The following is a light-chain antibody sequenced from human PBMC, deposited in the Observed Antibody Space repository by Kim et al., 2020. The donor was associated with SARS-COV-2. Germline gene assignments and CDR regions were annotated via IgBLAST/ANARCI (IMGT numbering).Light chain of an antibody. CDR2: KVS. CDR3: LQGTHWPHT. Sequence: DVVMTQSPLSLPVTLGQPASISCRSGQSLVNHDGTTDLIWFQQRPGQSPRRLIYKVSKRDSGVPDRFSGSGSGTDFTLRISSVEAEDVGFYYCLQGTHWPHTFGRGTKLEI. V-gene: IGKV2-30*01. J-gene: IGKJ2*01. CDR1: QSLVNHDGTTD.